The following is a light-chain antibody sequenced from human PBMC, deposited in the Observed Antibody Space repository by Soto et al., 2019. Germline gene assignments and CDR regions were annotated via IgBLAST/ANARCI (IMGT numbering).Light chain of an antibody. J-gene: IGKJ4*01. CDR3: QQYDNLPLT. Sequence: MTQSPATLSASVGDRVTITCRASQSISSWLAWYQQKPGKAPKLLIYDASNLETGVPSRFSGSGSGTDFTFTISSLQPEDIATYYCQQYDNLPLTFGGGTKVDIK. CDR2: DAS. CDR1: QSISSW. V-gene: IGKV1-33*01.